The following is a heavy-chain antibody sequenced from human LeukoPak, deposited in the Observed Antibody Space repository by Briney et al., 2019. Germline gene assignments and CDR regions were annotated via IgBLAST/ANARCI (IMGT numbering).Heavy chain of an antibody. Sequence: GGSLRLSCAASGFTFSGDWMHWVRQAPGRGLVWVSHVSSAGYTTRYADSVKGRFTISRDNSKNTLYLQMNSLRAEDTAVYYCAKDRSGGAFDIWGQGTMVTVSS. V-gene: IGHV3-74*01. CDR2: VSSAGYTT. D-gene: IGHD3-3*01. CDR3: AKDRSGGAFDI. J-gene: IGHJ3*02. CDR1: GFTFSGDW.